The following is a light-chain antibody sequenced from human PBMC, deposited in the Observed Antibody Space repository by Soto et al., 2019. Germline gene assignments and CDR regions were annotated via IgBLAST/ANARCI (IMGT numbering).Light chain of an antibody. CDR3: SSYISSSSL. CDR2: DVS. CDR1: SSDVGGYNY. Sequence: QSALTQPASVSGSPGQSITISCTGTSSDVGGYNYVSWYQQHPGKAPKLMIYDVSNRPSGVSNRFSGSKSGNTASLTISGLQAEDEADYYCSSYISSSSLFGGGTQLTVL. J-gene: IGLJ2*01. V-gene: IGLV2-14*01.